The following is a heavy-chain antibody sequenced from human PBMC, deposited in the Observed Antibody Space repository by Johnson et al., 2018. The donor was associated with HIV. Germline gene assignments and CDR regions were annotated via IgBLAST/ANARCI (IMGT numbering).Heavy chain of an antibody. CDR3: ARERVGDAFDI. CDR1: GFTVSSNY. V-gene: IGHV3-53*01. Sequence: MQLVESGGGVVQPGRYLRLSCAASGFTVSSNYMSWVRQAPGKGLEWVSVIYSGGSTYYADSVKGRFTISRDNSKNTLYLQMNSLRAEDTAVYYCARERVGDAFDIWGQGTMVTVSS. J-gene: IGHJ3*02. CDR2: IYSGGST. D-gene: IGHD1-26*01.